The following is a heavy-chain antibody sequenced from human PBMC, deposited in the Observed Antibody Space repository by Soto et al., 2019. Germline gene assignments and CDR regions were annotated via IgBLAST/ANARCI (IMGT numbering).Heavy chain of an antibody. Sequence: SVKVSCKASGGTFSSYAISWVRQAPGQGLEWMGGIIPIFGTANYAQKFQGRVTITADKSTSTAYMELSSLRSEDTAVYYCARGIAAAGTFICFDPWRQGTLVTVSS. D-gene: IGHD6-13*01. V-gene: IGHV1-69*06. CDR1: GGTFSSYA. J-gene: IGHJ5*02. CDR3: ARGIAAAGTFICFDP. CDR2: IIPIFGTA.